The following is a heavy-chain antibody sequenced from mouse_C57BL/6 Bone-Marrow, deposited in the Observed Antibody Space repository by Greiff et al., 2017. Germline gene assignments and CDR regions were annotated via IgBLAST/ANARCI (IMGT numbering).Heavy chain of an antibody. CDR1: GYTFTSYW. Sequence: VQLQQPGTELVKPGASVKLSCKASGYTFTSYWMHWVKQRPGRGLEWIGNINPNNGGTNYNEKFKSKATLTVAKASSTAYMQLSSLSSEYSAVCDYERGAMDYWGQGTSVTVSS. CDR3: ERGAMDY. CDR2: INPNNGGT. J-gene: IGHJ4*01. V-gene: IGHV1-53*01.